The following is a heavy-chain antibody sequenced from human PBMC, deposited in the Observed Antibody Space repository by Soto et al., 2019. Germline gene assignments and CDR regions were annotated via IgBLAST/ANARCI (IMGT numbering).Heavy chain of an antibody. CDR2: INAGNGNT. V-gene: IGHV1-3*01. Sequence: QVQLVQSGAEVKKPGASVKVSCKASGYTFTSYAMHWVRQAPGQRLEWMGWINAGNGNTKYSQKFQGRVTITRDTSASTGYMGLSSLRSEDTAVYYCASLSRRRRFDYWGQGTLVTVSS. CDR3: ASLSRRRRFDY. D-gene: IGHD1-1*01. J-gene: IGHJ4*02. CDR1: GYTFTSYA.